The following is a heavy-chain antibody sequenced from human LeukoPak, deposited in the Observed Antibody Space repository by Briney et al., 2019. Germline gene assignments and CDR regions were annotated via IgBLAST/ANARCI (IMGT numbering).Heavy chain of an antibody. J-gene: IGHJ5*02. CDR3: ARDFSGKWEQLTGWWLDP. V-gene: IGHV1-46*01. D-gene: IGHD1-26*01. CDR2: INPSGDFR. Sequence: ASVKVSCTASGYTFGTHWMHWVRQAPGRGLEWMGIINPSGDFRSYAQKFQGRIIVTRDMSARTLYMELSDLRPEDTAVYYCARDFSGKWEQLTGWWLDPWGQGTLVIVSS. CDR1: GYTFGTHW.